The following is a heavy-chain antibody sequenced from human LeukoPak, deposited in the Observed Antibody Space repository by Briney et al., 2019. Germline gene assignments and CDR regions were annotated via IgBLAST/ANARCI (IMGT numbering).Heavy chain of an antibody. V-gene: IGHV3-23*01. CDR3: AKESVTGGYYGMDV. J-gene: IGHJ6*02. D-gene: IGHD2-21*02. Sequence: GGSLRLSCAASGFTFSSYAMSWVRQAPGKGLEWVSVISGGGGSTYYADSVKGRFTISRDTSKNTLYLQVNSLRAEDTAVYFCAKESVTGGYYGMDVWGQGTTVTVS. CDR2: ISGGGGST. CDR1: GFTFSSYA.